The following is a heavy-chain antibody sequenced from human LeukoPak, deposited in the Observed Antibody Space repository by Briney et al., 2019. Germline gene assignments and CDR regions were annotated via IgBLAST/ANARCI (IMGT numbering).Heavy chain of an antibody. CDR3: ARARGYAESGGYPVFDH. CDR2: ISNDLVTM. J-gene: IGHJ4*02. V-gene: IGHV3-48*04. D-gene: IGHD2-15*01. CDR1: GFTFSSFR. Sequence: GGSLRPSCEVSGFTFSSFRMNWVRQAPGKGLEWISYISNDLVTMHHADSVKGRFTISRDNSKNSLYLEMNNLRVEDTAVYYCARARGYAESGGYPVFDHWGQGVLVTVSS.